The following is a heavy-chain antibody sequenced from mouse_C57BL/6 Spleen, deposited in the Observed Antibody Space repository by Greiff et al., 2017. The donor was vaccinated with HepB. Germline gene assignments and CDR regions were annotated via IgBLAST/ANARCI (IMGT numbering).Heavy chain of an antibody. J-gene: IGHJ3*01. CDR2: IDPSDSET. CDR1: GYTFTSYW. V-gene: IGHV1-52*01. Sequence: QVQLKQPGAELVRPGSSVKLSCKASGYTFTSYWMHWVKQRPIQGLEWIGNIDPSDSETHYNQKFKDKATLTVDKSSSTAYMQLSSLTSEDSAVYYCARGKTAQATGGFAYWGQGTLVTVSA. CDR3: ARGKTAQATGGFAY. D-gene: IGHD3-2*02.